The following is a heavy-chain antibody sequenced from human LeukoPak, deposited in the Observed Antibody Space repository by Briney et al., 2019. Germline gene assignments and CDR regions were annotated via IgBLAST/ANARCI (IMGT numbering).Heavy chain of an antibody. V-gene: IGHV4-34*01. D-gene: IGHD3-10*01. J-gene: IGHJ6*03. CDR3: ARQPVGRPLWFGSVIDYYYYMDV. Sequence: SETLSLTCAVYGGSFSGYYWSWIRQPPGKGLEWIGEINHSGSTNYNPSLKSRVTISVDTSKNQFSLKLSSVTAADTAVYYCARQPVGRPLWFGSVIDYYYYMDVWGKGTTVTISS. CDR1: GGSFSGYY. CDR2: INHSGST.